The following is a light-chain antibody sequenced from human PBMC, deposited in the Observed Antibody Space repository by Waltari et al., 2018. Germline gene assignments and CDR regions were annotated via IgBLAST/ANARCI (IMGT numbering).Light chain of an antibody. J-gene: IGLJ1*01. V-gene: IGLV2-23*02. CDR1: SRDVRRYNL. CDR3: CSYAGSATPYV. CDR2: EVT. Sequence: QSALTQPASVSVSPGQSLTISCPGTSRDVRRYNLFSWYQQHPGKAPKLMIFEVTKRPSGVSNRFSGSTSGNTASLTISGLQAEDEADYYCCSYAGSATPYVFGTGTKVTVL.